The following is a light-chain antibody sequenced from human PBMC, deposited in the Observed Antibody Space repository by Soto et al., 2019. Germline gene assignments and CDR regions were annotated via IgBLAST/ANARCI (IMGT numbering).Light chain of an antibody. J-gene: IGLJ1*01. CDR2: SNS. CDR3: AAWDDRLIYV. V-gene: IGLV1-44*01. CDR1: GSNIGSNT. Sequence: QSVLTQPPSASGTPGQRVTISCSGSGSNIGSNTVNWYQQLPGTAPKLLIYSNSQRPSGVPDRFSGSKSGTSASLAISGLQSEDEADYYCAAWDDRLIYVFGTGTKLTVL.